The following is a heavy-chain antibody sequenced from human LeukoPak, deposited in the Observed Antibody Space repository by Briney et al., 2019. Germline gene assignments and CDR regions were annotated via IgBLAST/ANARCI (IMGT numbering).Heavy chain of an antibody. D-gene: IGHD2-21*02. CDR2: ISGSGGST. J-gene: IGHJ4*02. CDR1: GFTFSTYS. Sequence: PGGSLLLSCAASGFTFSTYSMIWVRQAPGKGLQWVSAISGSGGSTYYADSVKGRFTISRDNSKNTLYLQMNSLRAEDTAVYYCATYCGGHCYTGHYWGQKTLVTVSS. V-gene: IGHV3-23*01. CDR3: ATYCGGHCYTGHY.